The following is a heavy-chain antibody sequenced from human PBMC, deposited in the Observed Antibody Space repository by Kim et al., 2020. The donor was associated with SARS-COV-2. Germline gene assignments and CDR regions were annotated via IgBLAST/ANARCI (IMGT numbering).Heavy chain of an antibody. J-gene: IGHJ6*02. D-gene: IGHD6-19*01. Sequence: GGSLRLSCAASGFTFSSYAMHWVRQAPGKGLEWVAVIWYDGSNKYYADSVKGRFTISRDNSKNTLYLQMNSLRAEDTAVYYCAKEVGVAGLLRYYYYGMDVWGQGTTVTVSS. CDR3: AKEVGVAGLLRYYYYGMDV. CDR2: IWYDGSNK. CDR1: GFTFSSYA. V-gene: IGHV3-33*06.